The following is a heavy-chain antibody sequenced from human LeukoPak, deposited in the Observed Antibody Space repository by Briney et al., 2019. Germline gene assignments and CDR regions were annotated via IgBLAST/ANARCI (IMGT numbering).Heavy chain of an antibody. CDR1: GYTLPGYY. Sequence: ASVKVSCKASGYTLPGYYMHWVRQAPGQGLVWMGWINPNSGGTKYAQKFQGRVTMTRETSISTAYMELSRLRSGDTAVYYCAREHSSSSGKVFDYWGQGTLVTVSS. D-gene: IGHD6-6*01. CDR2: INPNSGGT. CDR3: AREHSSSSGKVFDY. J-gene: IGHJ4*02. V-gene: IGHV1-2*02.